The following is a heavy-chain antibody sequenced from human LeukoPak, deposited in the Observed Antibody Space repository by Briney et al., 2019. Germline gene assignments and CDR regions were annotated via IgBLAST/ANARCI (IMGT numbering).Heavy chain of an antibody. D-gene: IGHD2-2*01. Sequence: PGGSLRLSCAASGFSFSNYAMHWVRQAPGKGLEWVALISYDGSNKYYADSVKGRFTISRDNSKVTLYLQLNSLRAEDTAIYYCARADGAYQLLSGGLGYWGQGTLVTVSS. CDR2: ISYDGSNK. V-gene: IGHV3-30-3*01. CDR1: GFSFSNYA. J-gene: IGHJ4*02. CDR3: ARADGAYQLLSGGLGY.